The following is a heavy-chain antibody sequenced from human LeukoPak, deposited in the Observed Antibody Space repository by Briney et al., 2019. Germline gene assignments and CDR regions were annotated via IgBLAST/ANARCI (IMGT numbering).Heavy chain of an antibody. D-gene: IGHD2-15*01. CDR1: GYTFTCYY. CDR2: INPNSGGT. Sequence: ASVKVSCKASGYTFTCYYMHWVRQAPGQGLEWMGWINPNSGGTNYAQKFQGRVTMTRDTSINTAYMELSRLRSDDTAVYYCARGQGGIVVVVAATDYWGQGTLVTVSS. CDR3: ARGQGGIVVVVAATDY. V-gene: IGHV1-2*02. J-gene: IGHJ4*02.